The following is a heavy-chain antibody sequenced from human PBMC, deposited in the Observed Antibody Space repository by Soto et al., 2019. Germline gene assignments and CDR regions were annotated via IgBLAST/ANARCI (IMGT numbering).Heavy chain of an antibody. CDR2: ISAYNGNT. Sequence: ASVKVSCKASGYTFTSYGIRSARQAPVQGLEWMGWISAYNGNTNYAQKLQGRVTMTTDTSTSTAYMELRSLRSDDTAVYYCARVPDYYGSGSYPNWFDPWGQGTLVTVSS. CDR3: ARVPDYYGSGSYPNWFDP. D-gene: IGHD3-10*01. CDR1: GYTFTSYG. J-gene: IGHJ5*02. V-gene: IGHV1-18*01.